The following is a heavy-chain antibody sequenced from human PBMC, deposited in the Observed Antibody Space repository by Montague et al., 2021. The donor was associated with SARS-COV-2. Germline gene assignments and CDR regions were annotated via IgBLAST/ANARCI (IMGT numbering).Heavy chain of an antibody. CDR2: LYPGGNT. D-gene: IGHD4-17*01. CDR3: ASVYTVTYYFDY. V-gene: IGHV4-61*02. Sequence: TLSLTCTVSGGSISSGYFYWSCIRQPAGKGLEWIGLLYPGGNTNHNPSLKSRVTISASTSKNQLSLKLNSVTDADTAVYYCASVYTVTYYFDYWGRGTLVTVSS. CDR1: GGSISSGYFY. J-gene: IGHJ4*02.